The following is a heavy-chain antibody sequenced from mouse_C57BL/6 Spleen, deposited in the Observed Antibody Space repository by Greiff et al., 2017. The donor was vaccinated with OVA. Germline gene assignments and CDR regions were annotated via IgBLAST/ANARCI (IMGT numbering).Heavy chain of an antibody. D-gene: IGHD5-5*01. CDR1: GYTFTSYW. CDR2: IDPSDSET. J-gene: IGHJ2*01. Sequence: QVQLQQPGAELVRPGSSVKLSCKASGYTFTSYWMHWVKQRPIQGLEWIGNIDPSDSETHYNQKFKDKATMTADTSSNTAYLQLSSLTSEDTAVYYCTTPPPFDYWGQGTTLTVSS. V-gene: IGHV1-52*01. CDR3: TTPPPFDY.